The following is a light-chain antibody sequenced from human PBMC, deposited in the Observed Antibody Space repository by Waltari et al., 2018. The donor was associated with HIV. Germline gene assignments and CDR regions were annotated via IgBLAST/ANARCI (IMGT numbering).Light chain of an antibody. J-gene: IGLJ7*01. CDR2: DVS. Sequence: QSALTQPRSVSGSPGQSVTLSCTGTSSDVGGYNYVSWYQQHPGKAPKLMIYDVSKRPSGVPDRFSGSKSGNTASLTISGLQAEDEADYYCCSYAGSYTFVVFGGGTQLTVL. CDR1: SSDVGGYNY. V-gene: IGLV2-11*01. CDR3: CSYAGSYTFVV.